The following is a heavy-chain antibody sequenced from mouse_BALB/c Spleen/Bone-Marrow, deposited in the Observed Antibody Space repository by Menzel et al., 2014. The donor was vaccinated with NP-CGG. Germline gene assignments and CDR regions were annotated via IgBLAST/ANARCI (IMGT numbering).Heavy chain of an antibody. J-gene: IGHJ4*01. CDR2: INPSTGYT. CDR3: ARQITTVDYAMDY. CDR1: GYTFTSYW. Sequence: VQLQQSGAELAKPGASVKMSCKASGYTFTSYWMHWVKQRPGQGLERIGYINPSTGYTGYNQKFKDKATLTADKSSSTAYMQLSSLTSEDSAVYYCARQITTVDYAMDYWGQGTSVTVSS. D-gene: IGHD1-1*01. V-gene: IGHV1-7*01.